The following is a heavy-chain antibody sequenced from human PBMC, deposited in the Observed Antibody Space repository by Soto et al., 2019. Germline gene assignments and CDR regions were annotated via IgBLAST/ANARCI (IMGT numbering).Heavy chain of an antibody. V-gene: IGHV5-51*01. CDR1: GYSFTSYW. CDR3: ATLDCSGGSCWSLDY. D-gene: IGHD2-15*01. Sequence: PGESLKISCKGSGYSFTSYWIGWVRQMPGKGLEWMGIIYPGDSDTRYSPSFQGQVTISADKSISTAYLQWSSLTASDTAMYYCATLDCSGGSCWSLDYWGQGTLVTVSS. CDR2: IYPGDSDT. J-gene: IGHJ4*02.